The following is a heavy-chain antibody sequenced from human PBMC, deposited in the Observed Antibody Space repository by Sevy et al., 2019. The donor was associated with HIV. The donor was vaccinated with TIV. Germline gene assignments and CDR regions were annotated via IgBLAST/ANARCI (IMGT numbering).Heavy chain of an antibody. V-gene: IGHV4-34*01. J-gene: IGHJ5*02. CDR2: INHRGST. CDR3: ARSPPVVVVPGAPSWFDP. Sequence: SETLSLTCAVHGGSFSGYYWSWIRQPPGKGLEWIGEINHRGSTNYNPSLKSRVTISVDTSKKQFSLKLSSVTAADTAVYYCARSPPVVVVPGAPSWFDPWGQGTMVTVSS. D-gene: IGHD2-2*01. CDR1: GGSFSGYY.